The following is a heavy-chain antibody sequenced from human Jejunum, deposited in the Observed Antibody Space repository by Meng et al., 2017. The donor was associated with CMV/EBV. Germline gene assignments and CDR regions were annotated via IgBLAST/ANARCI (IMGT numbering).Heavy chain of an antibody. V-gene: IGHV4-59*01. CDR3: ARDGPIYQYDSSGFMRPSWFDP. J-gene: IGHJ5*02. D-gene: IGHD3-22*01. CDR1: GGSMNNYY. CDR2: IYYSGST. Sequence: QVHLQESGPGLVKPSETLSLPCTVSGGSMNNYYWSWIRQSPEKGLEWIGYIYYSGSTNYNFSLKSRVTISIDTSKNQFSLKMKSVTAADTAVYYCARDGPIYQYDSSGFMRPSWFDPWGQGTLVTVSS.